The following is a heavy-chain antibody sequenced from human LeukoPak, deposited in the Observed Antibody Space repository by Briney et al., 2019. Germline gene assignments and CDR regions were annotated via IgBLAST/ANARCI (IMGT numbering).Heavy chain of an antibody. CDR3: ARLYSYGSYVDY. J-gene: IGHJ4*02. D-gene: IGHD5-18*01. CDR2: ISYDGSNK. V-gene: IGHV3-30*04. CDR1: GFTFSSYA. Sequence: PGGSLRLSCAASGFTFSSYAMHWARQAPGKGLEWVAVISYDGSNKYYADSVKGRFTISRDNSKNTLYLQMNSLRAEDTAVYYCARLYSYGSYVDYWGQGTLVTVSS.